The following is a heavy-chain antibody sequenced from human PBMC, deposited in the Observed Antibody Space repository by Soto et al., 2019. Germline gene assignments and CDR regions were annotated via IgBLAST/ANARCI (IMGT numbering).Heavy chain of an antibody. V-gene: IGHV4-59*08. J-gene: IGHJ4*02. CDR1: GGSISSYY. CDR2: IYYSGTT. D-gene: IGHD2-8*01. CDR3: VRQPNRPMAGDD. Sequence: ETLSLTCTVSGGSISSYYWSWIRQPPGKGLEWIGYIYYSGTTHYNPSLESRVTLSVDTSNMQFSLDLTSVTASDTAIYYCVRQPNRPMAGDDWGQGTLVTVSS.